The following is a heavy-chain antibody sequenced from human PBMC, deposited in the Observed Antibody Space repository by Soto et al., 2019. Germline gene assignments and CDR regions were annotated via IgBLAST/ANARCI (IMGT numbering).Heavy chain of an antibody. CDR1: GFTVSNTHW. J-gene: IGHJ4*02. V-gene: IGHV3-74*01. CDR2: IYFDGITT. D-gene: IGHD1-26*01. Sequence: GGSLRLSCAVSGFTVSNTHWMHWVRQAPGKGLVWVSRIYFDGITTNYADSVKGRLTVSRDNAKNTVYLHVNTLRDEDTAVYYCARGGAMGVDYWGQGTLVTVSS. CDR3: ARGGAMGVDY.